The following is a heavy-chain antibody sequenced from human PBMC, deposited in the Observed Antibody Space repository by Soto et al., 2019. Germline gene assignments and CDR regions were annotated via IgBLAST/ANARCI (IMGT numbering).Heavy chain of an antibody. Sequence: QVQLQESGPGLVKPSETLSLSCTVSGGSVSSGSHSWSWIRQPPGKGLEWIGYIYYSGSTKYNPSLQSRTSISVDTSKHQFSLILRSVTAADTAVYYCARLNPLRYFDYWGQGSLVTVSS. CDR3: ARLNPLRYFDY. J-gene: IGHJ4*02. CDR2: IYYSGST. CDR1: GGSVSSGSHS. V-gene: IGHV4-61*01.